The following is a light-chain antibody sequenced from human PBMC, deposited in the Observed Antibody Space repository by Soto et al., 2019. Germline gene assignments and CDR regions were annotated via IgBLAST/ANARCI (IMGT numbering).Light chain of an antibody. CDR1: QSVSSC. V-gene: IGKV1-5*01. J-gene: IGKJ1*01. Sequence: DIQMTQSPSTLSASVGDRVTITCRASQSVSSCFAWYQQKPGQAHKLLIHDASTFATGVPSRFSGSGSGTELKLTLSSLQPDAFATYYCQQYHSHYSWTFGQGTKVDIK. CDR2: DAS. CDR3: QQYHSHYSWT.